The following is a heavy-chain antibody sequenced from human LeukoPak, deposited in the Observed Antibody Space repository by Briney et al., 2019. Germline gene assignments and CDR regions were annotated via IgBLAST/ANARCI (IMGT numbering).Heavy chain of an antibody. D-gene: IGHD6-19*01. V-gene: IGHV3-7*01. Sequence: PGGSLRLSCAASGFTFSSYAMSWVRQAPGKGLEWVANIKQDGSEKYYVDSVKGRFAISRDNAKNSLYLQMNSLRAEDTAVYYCARYGNGAWLAHYSFDIWGQGTMVTVSS. CDR1: GFTFSSYA. CDR3: ARYGNGAWLAHYSFDI. J-gene: IGHJ3*02. CDR2: IKQDGSEK.